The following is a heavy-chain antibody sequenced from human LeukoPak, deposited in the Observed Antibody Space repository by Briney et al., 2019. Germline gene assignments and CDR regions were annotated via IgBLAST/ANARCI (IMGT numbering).Heavy chain of an antibody. CDR1: GFTFSNAW. V-gene: IGHV3-15*01. CDR2: IKSKTDGGTT. J-gene: IGHJ4*02. D-gene: IGHD4-11*01. CDR3: TIETV. Sequence: GGSLRLSCAASGFTFSNAWMTWVRQTPGKGLEWVGRIKSKTDGGTTDYNEPVKGRLTISRDDSKNTLYLQMSSLRTEDTAVYYCTIETVWGQGTLVTVSS.